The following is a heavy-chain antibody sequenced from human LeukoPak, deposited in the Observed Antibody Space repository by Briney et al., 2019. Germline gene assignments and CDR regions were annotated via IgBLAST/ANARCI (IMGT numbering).Heavy chain of an antibody. CDR2: INWNSVHM. CDR3: ARDVGFAGNSGMDV. Sequence: GGSLRLSCETSGFTFLNYAMHWVRQAPGKGLEWVSAINWNSVHMNYADSVKRRFTISRDNAKNSLYLQMNSLRPEDTALYYCARDVGFAGNSGMDVWGQGTTVTVFS. CDR1: GFTFLNYA. V-gene: IGHV3-9*01. D-gene: IGHD3-16*01. J-gene: IGHJ6*02.